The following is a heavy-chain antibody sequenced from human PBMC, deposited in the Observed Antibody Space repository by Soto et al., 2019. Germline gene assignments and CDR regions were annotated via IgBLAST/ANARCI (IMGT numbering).Heavy chain of an antibody. CDR3: ARGITGTPIYYYYYCMDV. J-gene: IGHJ6*03. D-gene: IGHD1-7*01. CDR2: INHSGST. Sequence: SETLSLTCAVYGGSFSGYYWSWIRQPPGKGLEWIGEINHSGSTNYNPSLKSRVTISVDTSKNQFSLKLSSVTAADTAVYYCARGITGTPIYYYYYCMDVWGKGTTVTFS. V-gene: IGHV4-34*01. CDR1: GGSFSGYY.